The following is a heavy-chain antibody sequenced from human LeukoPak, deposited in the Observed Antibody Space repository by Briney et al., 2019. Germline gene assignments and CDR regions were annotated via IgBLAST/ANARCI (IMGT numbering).Heavy chain of an antibody. V-gene: IGHV1-46*02. CDR2: INLSSDRT. J-gene: IGHJ4*02. Sequence: ASVKVSCKASGYNFNSHYIHWVRQAPGQGLERTGIINLSSDRTYYAQKFQDRVTMTRDTSTSTVYMELGSLRSEDTAVYYCARIQDGGNSDYWGQGTLVTVSS. CDR1: GYNFNSHY. CDR3: ARIQDGGNSDY. D-gene: IGHD4-23*01.